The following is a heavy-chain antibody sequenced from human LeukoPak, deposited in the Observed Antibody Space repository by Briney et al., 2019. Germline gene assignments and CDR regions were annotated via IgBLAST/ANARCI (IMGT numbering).Heavy chain of an antibody. J-gene: IGHJ5*02. CDR2: INGYNGNT. D-gene: IGHD2-15*01. Sequence: GASVKVSCKASGYTFTSYGISWVRQAPGQGLEWMGWINGYNGNTNYAQKLQGRVTMTTDTSTSTAYMELRSLRSDDTAVYYCARDQVDCSGGTCYSVFWFDPWGREPWSPSPQ. V-gene: IGHV1-18*01. CDR1: GYTFTSYG. CDR3: ARDQVDCSGGTCYSVFWFDP.